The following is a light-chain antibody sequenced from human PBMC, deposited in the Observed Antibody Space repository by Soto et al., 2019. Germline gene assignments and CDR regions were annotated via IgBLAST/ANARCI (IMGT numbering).Light chain of an antibody. CDR3: AAWDDSLSGHVV. Sequence: QSVLTQPPSASGTPGQRVTISCSGSSSNIGSNYVYWYQQLPGTAHKLLIYRNNQRPSGVPDRFSGSKSGTSASLAISGLRSGDEADYYCAAWDDSLSGHVVFGGGTQLTVL. J-gene: IGLJ2*01. V-gene: IGLV1-47*01. CDR1: SSNIGSNY. CDR2: RNN.